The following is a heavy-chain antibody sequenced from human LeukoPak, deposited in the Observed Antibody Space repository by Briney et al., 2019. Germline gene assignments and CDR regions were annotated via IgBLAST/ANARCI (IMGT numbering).Heavy chain of an antibody. D-gene: IGHD2-15*01. J-gene: IGHJ4*02. Sequence: SQTLSLTCAISGDSVSSNNAAWHWIRQSPSRGREWLGGAYYRSKWYNDYAVSVKNRMTINPDTSKNQFSLQLKSVTPDDTAVYYCAKGSLEGGFDFWGQGTLVTVSS. CDR2: AYYRSKWYN. V-gene: IGHV6-1*01. CDR3: AKGSLEGGFDF. CDR1: GDSVSSNNAA.